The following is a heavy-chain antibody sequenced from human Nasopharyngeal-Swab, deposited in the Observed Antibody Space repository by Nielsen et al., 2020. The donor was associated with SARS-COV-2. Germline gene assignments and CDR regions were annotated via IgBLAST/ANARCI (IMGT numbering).Heavy chain of an antibody. CDR2: FDPEDGET. D-gene: IGHD5-18*01. J-gene: IGHJ4*02. Sequence: VKVSCKVSGYTLTELSMHWVRQAPGKGLEWMGGFDPEDGETIYAQKFQGRVTMTEDTSTDTAYMELSSLRSEDTAVYYCATIIRGYSYGSVRDYWGQGTLVTVSS. CDR1: GYTLTELS. CDR3: ATIIRGYSYGSVRDY. V-gene: IGHV1-24*01.